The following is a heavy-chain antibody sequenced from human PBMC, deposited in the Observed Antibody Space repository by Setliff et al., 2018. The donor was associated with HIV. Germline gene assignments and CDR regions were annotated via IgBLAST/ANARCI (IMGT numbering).Heavy chain of an antibody. J-gene: IGHJ6*03. CDR1: GLTFSTSW. CDR2: LNPEANYI. D-gene: IGHD1-26*01. CDR3: KVGTTARGEDNYYYHMDV. V-gene: IGHV3-74*01. Sequence: GGSLRLSCAASGLTFSTSWMQWVRQSPGEGLLWVARLNPEANYIHYADSVKGRFTISRDDFISTAYLHMSSLKPEDTAVYYCKVGTTARGEDNYYYHMDVWGKGTTVTVSS.